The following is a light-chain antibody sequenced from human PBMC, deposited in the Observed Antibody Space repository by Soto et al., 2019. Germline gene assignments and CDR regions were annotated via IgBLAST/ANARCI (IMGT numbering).Light chain of an antibody. CDR3: SSYAGSNNNNYL. J-gene: IGLJ1*01. Sequence: QSALTQPPSASGSAGQSVTISCTGTSSDVVGYNYVSWYQQHPGKAPKVMIYEVSKRPSGVPDRFSGSKSGSTASLTVSGLQAEDEADYFCSSYAGSNNNNYLFGTGTKVTVL. V-gene: IGLV2-8*01. CDR2: EVS. CDR1: SSDVVGYNY.